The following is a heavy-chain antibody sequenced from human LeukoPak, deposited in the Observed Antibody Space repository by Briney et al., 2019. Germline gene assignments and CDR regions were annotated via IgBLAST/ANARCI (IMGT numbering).Heavy chain of an antibody. CDR3: ATTLTHDSSGSYGELDY. CDR1: DFTFSVNS. CDR2: ISDISDYI. J-gene: IGHJ4*02. D-gene: IGHD6-25*01. V-gene: IGHV3-21*01. Sequence: PGGSLRLSCAASDFTFSVNSMNWVRQAPGKGLEWVSSISDISDYIYYADSVKGRFTISRDNAKNSLYLQMNSLKVEDTAEYYSATTLTHDSSGSYGELDYWGQGTLVTVSS.